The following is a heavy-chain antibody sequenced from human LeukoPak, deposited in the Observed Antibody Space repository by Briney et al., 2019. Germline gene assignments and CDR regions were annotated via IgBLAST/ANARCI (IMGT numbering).Heavy chain of an antibody. CDR3: ARGPGITIFGVVCIEELVF. J-gene: IGHJ1*01. V-gene: IGHV1-46*01. Sequence: ASVKVSSKRAGYTFPSYYMHLVRQAPGQGLEWMGIINPSGGSTSYAQKFQGRVTMTSDKSTSTVYMDLSSLRSEDTAVYYCARGPGITIFGVVCIEELVFWGPGTLVTVSS. CDR1: GYTFPSYY. CDR2: INPSGGST. D-gene: IGHD3-3*01.